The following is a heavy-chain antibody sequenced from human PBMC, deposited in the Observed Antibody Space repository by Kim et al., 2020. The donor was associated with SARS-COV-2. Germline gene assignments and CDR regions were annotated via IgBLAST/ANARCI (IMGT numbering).Heavy chain of an antibody. J-gene: IGHJ6*02. V-gene: IGHV3-53*04. CDR3: ARDRWVVPAGMDV. Sequence: YADSVQGRFTLSRHNSKNTLYLQMNSLGAEDTAVYYCARDRWVVPAGMDVWGQGTTVTVSS. D-gene: IGHD2-2*01.